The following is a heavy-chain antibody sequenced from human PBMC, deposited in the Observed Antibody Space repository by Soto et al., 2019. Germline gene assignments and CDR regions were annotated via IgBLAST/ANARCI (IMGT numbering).Heavy chain of an antibody. D-gene: IGHD3-10*01. V-gene: IGHV4-4*02. CDR2: IYHSGST. J-gene: IGHJ5*02. CDR1: GGSSIVSNW. Sequence: SETLSVTCAVSGGSSIVSNWWRGLLERPLKGLEWIGEIYHSGSTNYNPSLKSRVTISVDKSENQFSLKLSSVTAADTAVYYCARTYYYGSGSYSYNWFDPWGQGNLVTVSS. CDR3: ARTYYYGSGSYSYNWFDP.